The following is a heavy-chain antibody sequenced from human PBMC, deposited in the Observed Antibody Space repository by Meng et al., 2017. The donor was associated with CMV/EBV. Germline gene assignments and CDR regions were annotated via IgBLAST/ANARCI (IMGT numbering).Heavy chain of an antibody. V-gene: IGHV1-2*02. CDR2: INPNSGGT. CDR1: GYTFTGYY. Sequence: ASVKVSCKASGYTFTGYYMYWVRQAPGQGLEWMGWINPNSGGTNYAQKFQGRVTMTRDTSISTAYMELSRLRSDDTAVYYCARDLGEAHCSSTSCYHLNDYWGQGTLVTVSS. J-gene: IGHJ4*02. CDR3: ARDLGEAHCSSTSCYHLNDY. D-gene: IGHD2-2*01.